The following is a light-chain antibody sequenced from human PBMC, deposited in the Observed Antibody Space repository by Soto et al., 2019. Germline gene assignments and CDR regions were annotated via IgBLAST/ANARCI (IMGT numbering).Light chain of an antibody. J-gene: IGKJ4*01. CDR2: GAS. V-gene: IGKV3-20*01. CDR3: QQYGSSPLT. Sequence: EIVLTQSPGTLSLSPGERATLSCRANQSVSSRYLAWYQQKPGQAPRLLIYGASSRATGTPDRFSGSGSGTDFTLTVSILEPEDFAVYYCQQYGSSPLTFGGGTKVEVK. CDR1: QSVSSRY.